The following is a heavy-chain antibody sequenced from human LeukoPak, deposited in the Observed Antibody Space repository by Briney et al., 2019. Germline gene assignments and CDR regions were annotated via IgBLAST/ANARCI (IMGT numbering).Heavy chain of an antibody. V-gene: IGHV3-30-3*01. CDR2: ISYDGSNK. Sequence: GGSLRLSCAASGFTFSSYAMHWVRQAPGKGLEWVAVISYDGSNKYYADSVKGRFTISRDNSKNTLYLQMNSLRAEDTAVYYCARGANYWGQGTLVTVSS. J-gene: IGHJ4*02. CDR1: GFTFSSYA. CDR3: ARGANY.